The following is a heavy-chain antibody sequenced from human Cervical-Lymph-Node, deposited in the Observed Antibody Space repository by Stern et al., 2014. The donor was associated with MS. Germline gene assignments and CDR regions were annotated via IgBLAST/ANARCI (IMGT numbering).Heavy chain of an antibody. J-gene: IGHJ4*02. CDR1: GYTFAIHY. V-gene: IGHV5-51*01. CDR2: VYHYDSET. CDR3: ARHVQGFDY. Sequence: EIQLVESGAAVIQPGESLKISCTLSGYTFAIHYIPWVRQMPGQGLEGMGVVYHYDSETTYCPSSQDQVTISADMSITTAYLQWSSLRAWDTAMYYCARHVQGFDYWGQGTLVTVSS.